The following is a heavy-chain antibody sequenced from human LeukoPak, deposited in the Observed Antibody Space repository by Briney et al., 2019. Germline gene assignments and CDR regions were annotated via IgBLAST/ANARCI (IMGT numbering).Heavy chain of an antibody. Sequence: PSETLSLTCAISGASFSGYSWTWIRQPPGKGLEWIGEFSHTGSPIYNPSLKSRVNISIDTSKNQFSLKLSSVTAADTAVYYCASLGTAAAGTFDYWGQGTLVTVSS. CDR1: GASFSGYS. D-gene: IGHD6-13*01. CDR3: ASLGTAAAGTFDY. J-gene: IGHJ4*02. CDR2: FSHTGSP. V-gene: IGHV4-34*01.